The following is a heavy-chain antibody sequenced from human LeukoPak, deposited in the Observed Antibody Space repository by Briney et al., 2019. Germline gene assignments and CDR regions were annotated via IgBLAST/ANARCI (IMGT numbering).Heavy chain of an antibody. CDR1: GGSISRYY. CDR2: IYYSGST. CDR3: ARAGLGGLTGLDY. Sequence: SETLSVTCTVSGGSISRYYWSWIRQPPGKGVEWIGYIYYSGSTNYNPSLKSRVTISVDTSKNQFSLTLSSVTAADTAVYYCARAGLGGLTGLDYWGQGTLVTVSS. V-gene: IGHV4-59*01. D-gene: IGHD3-16*01. J-gene: IGHJ4*02.